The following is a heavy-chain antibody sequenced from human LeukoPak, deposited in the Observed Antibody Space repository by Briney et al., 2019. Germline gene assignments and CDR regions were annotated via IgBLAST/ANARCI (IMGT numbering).Heavy chain of an antibody. CDR2: FNHSGASI. CDR1: GFTFSTYA. CDR3: AIDKDPSMVTSLYSHY. Sequence: GGSLRLSCAASGFTFSTYAMNWVRQSPGQGLEGVSAFNHSGASIYYADSVKCRFTVSRHNSKHTLYLRMNSLSAEDTALYYFAIDKDPSMVTSLYSHYWGQGALVTVSS. V-gene: IGHV3-23*01. J-gene: IGHJ4*02. D-gene: IGHD5-18*01.